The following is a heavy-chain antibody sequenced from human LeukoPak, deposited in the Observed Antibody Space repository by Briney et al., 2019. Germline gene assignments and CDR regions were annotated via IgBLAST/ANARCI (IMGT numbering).Heavy chain of an antibody. V-gene: IGHV1-69*13. Sequence: SVKVSCTASGGTFSSYAISWVRQAPGQGLEWMGGIIPIFGTANYAQKFQGRVTITADESTSTAYMELSSLRSEDTAVYYCASGPGVATISWFDPWGQGTLVTVSS. CDR1: GGTFSSYA. D-gene: IGHD5-12*01. CDR2: IIPIFGTA. J-gene: IGHJ5*02. CDR3: ASGPGVATISWFDP.